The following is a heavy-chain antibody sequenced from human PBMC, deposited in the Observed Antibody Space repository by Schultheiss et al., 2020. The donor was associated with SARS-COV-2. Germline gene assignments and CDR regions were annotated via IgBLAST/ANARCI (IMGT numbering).Heavy chain of an antibody. CDR1: GYTFTSYD. J-gene: IGHJ6*02. V-gene: IGHV1-69*06. D-gene: IGHD1-26*01. CDR3: ARTSSGSYSYYGMDV. CDR2: IIPIFGTA. Sequence: SVKVSCKASGYTFTSYDINWVRQATGQGLEWMGGIIPIFGTANYAQKFQGRVTMTEDTSTDTAYMELSSLRSEDTAVYYCARTSSGSYSYYGMDVWGQGTTVTVSS.